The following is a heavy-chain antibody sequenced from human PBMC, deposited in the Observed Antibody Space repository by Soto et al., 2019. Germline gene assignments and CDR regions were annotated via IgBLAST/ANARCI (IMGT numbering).Heavy chain of an antibody. CDR2: IYWDDAE. J-gene: IGHJ4*02. CDR3: AHGSCSSADCYPNPYLDY. Sequence: QITLKESGPTLVKPTQTLTLTCTFSGFSLSTTAEGVGWIRQPPVKALEWLALIYWDDAERYSPSLKSRLTITKDPSKNQVVLTMTNVDPVDTATYYCAHGSCSSADCYPNPYLDYWGQGILVTVSS. D-gene: IGHD2-21*02. CDR1: GFSLSTTAEG. V-gene: IGHV2-5*02.